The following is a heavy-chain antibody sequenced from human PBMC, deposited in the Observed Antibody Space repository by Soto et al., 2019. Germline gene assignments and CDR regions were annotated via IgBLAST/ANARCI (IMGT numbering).Heavy chain of an antibody. V-gene: IGHV1-18*01. Sequence: QVQLVQSGGEVKKPGASVKVSCKASGDTVTKYGIIWVRQAPGQGLEWLGWISFYNGHTNYALKFQDRITFTTDTATSTASMELRSLTSGDTAVYYCASATSIAVAGKETWGQGTLVTVSS. CDR1: GDTVTKYG. J-gene: IGHJ4*02. CDR2: ISFYNGHT. D-gene: IGHD6-19*01. CDR3: ASATSIAVAGKET.